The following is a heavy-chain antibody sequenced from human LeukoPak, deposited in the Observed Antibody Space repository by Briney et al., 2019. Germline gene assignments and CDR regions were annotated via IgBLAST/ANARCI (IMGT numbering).Heavy chain of an antibody. CDR3: AKSRYGGHYQGCAFDI. CDR1: GFTFSSYG. D-gene: IGHD4/OR15-4a*01. V-gene: IGHV3-33*06. J-gene: IGHJ3*02. Sequence: GGSLRLSCAASGFTFSSYGMHWVRQAPGKGLEWVAVIWYDGSNKYYADSVKGRFTISRDNSKNTLYLQMNSLRAEDTAVYYCAKSRYGGHYQGCAFDIWGQGTMVTVSS. CDR2: IWYDGSNK.